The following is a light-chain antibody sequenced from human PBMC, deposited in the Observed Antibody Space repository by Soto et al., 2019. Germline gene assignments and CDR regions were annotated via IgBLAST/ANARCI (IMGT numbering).Light chain of an antibody. J-gene: IGLJ2*01. CDR1: SSNIGANP. Sequence: QLVLTQPPSASGTPGQRVTISCSGSSSNIGANPVNWYQQLPGTAPQLLIYNNDQRPSGVPDRFSASKSGTSASLAISGLRSEDEADYYCEAWIDSLYGALFGGGTKLTVL. CDR2: NND. CDR3: EAWIDSLYGAL. V-gene: IGLV1-44*01.